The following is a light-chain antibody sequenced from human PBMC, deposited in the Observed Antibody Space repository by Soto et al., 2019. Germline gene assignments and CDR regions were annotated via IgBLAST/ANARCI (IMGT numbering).Light chain of an antibody. CDR1: QSVSSSY. CDR3: QQYGSSRLT. J-gene: IGKJ4*01. Sequence: EIVLTQSPGTLSLSPGERATLSCRASQSVSSSYLAWYQQKPGQAPRLLIYGASSRATGIPDRFSGSGSGTDFTLTISRLEPGDFAVYYCQQYGSSRLTLGGGTKV. V-gene: IGKV3-20*01. CDR2: GAS.